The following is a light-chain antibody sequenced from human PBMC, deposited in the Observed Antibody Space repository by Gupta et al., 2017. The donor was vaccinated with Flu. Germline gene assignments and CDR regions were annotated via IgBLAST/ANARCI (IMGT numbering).Light chain of an antibody. Sequence: LGERATINCKTSQNNLYNYNNKNYLAWYQHKPGQPPKLLIYYASTRESGVPDRFSGSGYETDFTLTISSLRAEDVAVYYCQQYYSGRAITFGGGTRVEIK. CDR2: YAS. J-gene: IGKJ4*01. V-gene: IGKV4-1*01. CDR1: QNNLYNYNNKNY. CDR3: QQYYSGRAIT.